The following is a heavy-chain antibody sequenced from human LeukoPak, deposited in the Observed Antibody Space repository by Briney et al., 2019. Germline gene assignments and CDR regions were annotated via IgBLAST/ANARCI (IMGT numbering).Heavy chain of an antibody. J-gene: IGHJ4*02. V-gene: IGHV3-30*18. CDR3: AKTGMVRGVIPHFDY. CDR1: GFTFSSYG. Sequence: GGSLRLSCAASGFTFSSYGMHWVRQAPGKGLEWVAVISYDGSNKYYADSVKGRFTISRDNSKNTLYLQMNSLRAEDTAVYYCAKTGMVRGVIPHFDYWGQGTLVTVSS. D-gene: IGHD3-10*01. CDR2: ISYDGSNK.